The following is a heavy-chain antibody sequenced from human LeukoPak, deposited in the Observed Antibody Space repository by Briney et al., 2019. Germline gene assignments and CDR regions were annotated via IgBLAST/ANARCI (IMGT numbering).Heavy chain of an antibody. J-gene: IGHJ4*02. CDR3: ARDRARQQLAHFDY. CDR2: IYHSGST. V-gene: IGHV4-39*07. Sequence: SETLSLTCTVSGGSISSSSYYWGWIRQPPGKGLEWIGSIYHSGSTNYNPSLKSRVTISVEKSKKQFSLKLRSVTAADTAVYYCARDRARQQLAHFDYWGQGTLVTVSS. CDR1: GGSISSSSYY. D-gene: IGHD6-13*01.